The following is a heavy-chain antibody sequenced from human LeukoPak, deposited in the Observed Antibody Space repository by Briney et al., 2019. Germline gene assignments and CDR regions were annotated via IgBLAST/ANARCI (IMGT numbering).Heavy chain of an antibody. J-gene: IGHJ4*02. CDR3: AKDITTTVTSWNSDY. D-gene: IGHD4-17*01. Sequence: GRSLRLSCAAYGFNFSNYAMSWVRQAPGKGLEWVSAITGSGASTYYADSVKGRFTISRDNSKNTLYLQMNSLRAEDTAVYYCAKDITTTVTSWNSDYWGQGTLVTVSS. CDR1: GFNFSNYA. V-gene: IGHV3-23*01. CDR2: ITGSGAST.